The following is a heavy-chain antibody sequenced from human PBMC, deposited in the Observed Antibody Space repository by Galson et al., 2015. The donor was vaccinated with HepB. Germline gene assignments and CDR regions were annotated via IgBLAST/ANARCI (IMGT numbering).Heavy chain of an antibody. V-gene: IGHV3-23*01. Sequence: SLRLSCAASGFTFSSYAMSWVRQAPGKGLEWVSAISGSGGSTYYADSVKGRFTISRDNSKNTLYLQMNSLRAEDTAVYYCARTPSSYYDSSGYYYFDYWGQGTLVTVSS. J-gene: IGHJ4*02. CDR2: ISGSGGST. D-gene: IGHD3-22*01. CDR1: GFTFSSYA. CDR3: ARTPSSYYDSSGYYYFDY.